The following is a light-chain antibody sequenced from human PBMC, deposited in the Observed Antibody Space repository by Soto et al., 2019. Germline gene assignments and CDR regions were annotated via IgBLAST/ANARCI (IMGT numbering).Light chain of an antibody. Sequence: EIVLTQSPATLSLSPGEGAALSYRASQSITNYLGWYQQKPGQAPRLLIYATSNRATGIPARFSGSGSGTDFTLTISSLEPEDFSVYYCQQRYNWPVTFGQGTRLEIK. CDR1: QSITNY. J-gene: IGKJ5*01. CDR2: ATS. CDR3: QQRYNWPVT. V-gene: IGKV3-11*01.